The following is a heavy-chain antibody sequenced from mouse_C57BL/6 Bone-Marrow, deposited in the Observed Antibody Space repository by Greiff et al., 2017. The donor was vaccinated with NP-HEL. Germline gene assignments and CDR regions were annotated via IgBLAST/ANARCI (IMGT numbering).Heavy chain of an antibody. D-gene: IGHD2-4*01. CDR1: GYSITSGYY. V-gene: IGHV3-6*01. CDR2: ISYDGSN. J-gene: IGHJ3*01. Sequence: ESGPGLVKPSQSLSLTCSVTGYSITSGYYWNWIRQFPGNKLEWMGYISYDGSNNYNPSLKNRISITRNTSKNQFFLKLNSVTTEDTATYYCARRGLKAWFAYWGQGTLVTVSA. CDR3: ARRGLKAWFAY.